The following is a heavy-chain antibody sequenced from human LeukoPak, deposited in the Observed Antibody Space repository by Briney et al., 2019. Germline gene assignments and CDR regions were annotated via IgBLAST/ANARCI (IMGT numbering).Heavy chain of an antibody. CDR3: ATSSQLGSYNWFDS. CDR2: INHSGST. J-gene: IGHJ5*01. D-gene: IGHD6-6*01. V-gene: IGHV4-34*01. Sequence: SETLSLTCAVYGGSFSGYYWSWIRQPPGKGLEWIGEINHSGSTNYNPSLNSRVTISVDTSKNQFSLELTSVTAAYTAVSYCATSSQLGSYNWFDSWGQGTLVTVSA. CDR1: GGSFSGYY.